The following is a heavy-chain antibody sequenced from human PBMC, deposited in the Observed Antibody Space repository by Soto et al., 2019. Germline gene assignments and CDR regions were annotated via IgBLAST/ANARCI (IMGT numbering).Heavy chain of an antibody. Sequence: SQTLSLTCAISGDSVSSKAAAWNWIRQSPSRGLEWLGRTYYRSKWSTDYAVSVKSRITINPDTSKNQFSLQLNSVTPEDTAVYYCTRALSGSYDSWGQGPLVTVSS. V-gene: IGHV6-1*01. J-gene: IGHJ5*01. CDR3: TRALSGSYDS. D-gene: IGHD1-26*01. CDR2: TYYRSKWST. CDR1: GDSVSSKAAA.